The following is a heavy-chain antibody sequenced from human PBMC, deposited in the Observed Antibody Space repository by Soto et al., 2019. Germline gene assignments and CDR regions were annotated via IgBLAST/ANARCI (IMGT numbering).Heavy chain of an antibody. V-gene: IGHV1-3*01. CDR3: GRGSVLNWFDP. CDR2: INAGNGNT. J-gene: IGHJ5*02. Sequence: QVQLVQSGAEVKKPGASVKVSCKASGYTFTSSAMHWVRQAPGQRLEWMGWINAGNGNTKYSQKFQGRVTITRDTAASTAYMELSSLRSEDTAVDYCGRGSVLNWFDPWGQGTLVTVSS. CDR1: GYTFTSSA. D-gene: IGHD3-10*01.